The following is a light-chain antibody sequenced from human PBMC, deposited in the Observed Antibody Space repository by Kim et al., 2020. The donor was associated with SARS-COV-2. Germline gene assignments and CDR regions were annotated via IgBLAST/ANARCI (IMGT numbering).Light chain of an antibody. Sequence: GKTVTISCTRSGGSIANNYVQWLQQRPGSSPTTVIYDNGQRPSGVPDRFSASIDSASNSASLTISGLKTEDEADYYCQSYYGSNWVFGGGTQLSVL. CDR1: GGSIANNY. CDR2: DNG. J-gene: IGLJ3*02. CDR3: QSYYGSNWV. V-gene: IGLV6-57*01.